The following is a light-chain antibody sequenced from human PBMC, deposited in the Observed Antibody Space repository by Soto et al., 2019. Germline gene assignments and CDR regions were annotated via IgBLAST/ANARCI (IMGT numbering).Light chain of an antibody. V-gene: IGLV2-14*01. Sequence: QSALTQPASVSGSPGQSITISCTGTSSDVGGYNYVSWYKQHPGKAPKLMIYDVSNRPSGVSNRFSGSKSGITASLTISGLQAEDEADYYCTSYTSRSTLVVFGGGTKVTVL. CDR2: DVS. CDR3: TSYTSRSTLVV. CDR1: SSDVGGYNY. J-gene: IGLJ2*01.